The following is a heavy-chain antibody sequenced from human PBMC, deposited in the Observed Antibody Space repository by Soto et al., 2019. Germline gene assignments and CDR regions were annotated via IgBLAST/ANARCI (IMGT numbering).Heavy chain of an antibody. D-gene: IGHD3-10*01. J-gene: IGHJ6*02. Sequence: PGGSLRLSCAASGFTFSSYWMSWVRQAPGKGLEWVANIKQDGSEKYYVDSVKGRFTISRDNAKNSLYLQMNSLRAEDTAVYYCASRSPPGAGSYYSVLWYYYGMDVWGQGTTVTVSS. CDR3: ASRSPPGAGSYYSVLWYYYGMDV. V-gene: IGHV3-7*03. CDR1: GFTFSSYW. CDR2: IKQDGSEK.